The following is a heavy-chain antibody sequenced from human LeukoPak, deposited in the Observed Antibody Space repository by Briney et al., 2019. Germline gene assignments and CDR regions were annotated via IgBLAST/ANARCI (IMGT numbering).Heavy chain of an antibody. CDR3: ARGVGATISYYHYYIDV. Sequence: ASVKVSCKASGYTFTGYYISWVRQASGQGLEWMGWMNPNTGNTGYAQKFQGRVTITRNTSISTVYMELSSLRSEDTAVYYCARGVGATISYYHYYIDVWGKGTTVTVSS. J-gene: IGHJ6*03. V-gene: IGHV1-8*03. CDR1: GYTFTGYY. D-gene: IGHD1-26*01. CDR2: MNPNTGNT.